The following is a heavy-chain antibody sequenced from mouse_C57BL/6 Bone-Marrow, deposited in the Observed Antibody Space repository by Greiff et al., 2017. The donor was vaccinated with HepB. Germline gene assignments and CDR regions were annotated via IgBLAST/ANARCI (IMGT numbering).Heavy chain of an antibody. CDR2: IDPSDSYT. CDR1: GYTFTSYW. CDR3: ARGTPYWYFDV. J-gene: IGHJ1*03. V-gene: IGHV1-69*01. D-gene: IGHD3-3*01. Sequence: VQLQQPGAELVMPGASVKLSCKASGYTFTSYWMHWVKQRPGQGLEWIGEIDPSDSYTNYNQKFKGKSTLTVDKSSSTAYMQLSSLTSEDSAVYYCARGTPYWYFDVWGTGTTVTVSS.